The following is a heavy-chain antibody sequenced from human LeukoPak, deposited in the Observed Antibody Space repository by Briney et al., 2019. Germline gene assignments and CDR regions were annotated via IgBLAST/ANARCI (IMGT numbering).Heavy chain of an antibody. D-gene: IGHD3-16*02. CDR1: GFTFSSYS. CDR2: ISGSGGST. CDR3: AKKTTFGGVIVTSKFDY. V-gene: IGHV3-23*01. Sequence: EGSLRLSCAASGFTFSSYSMNWVRQAPGKGLEWVSAISGSGGSTYYADSVKGRFTISRDNSKNTLYLQMNSLRAEDTAVYYCAKKTTFGGVIVTSKFDYWGQGTLVTVSS. J-gene: IGHJ4*02.